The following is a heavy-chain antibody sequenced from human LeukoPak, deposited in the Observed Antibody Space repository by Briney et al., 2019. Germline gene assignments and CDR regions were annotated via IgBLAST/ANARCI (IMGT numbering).Heavy chain of an antibody. J-gene: IGHJ6*02. Sequence: GGSLRLSCAASGFTFSSYAMSWVRQAPGKGLEWVSDVSGGGGSTYYADSVKGRFTISRDNSKNTLYLQMNSLRVEDTAVYYCAKDLRSGVWGQGTTVTVSS. CDR1: GFTFSSYA. D-gene: IGHD2-15*01. V-gene: IGHV3-23*01. CDR3: AKDLRSGV. CDR2: VSGGGGST.